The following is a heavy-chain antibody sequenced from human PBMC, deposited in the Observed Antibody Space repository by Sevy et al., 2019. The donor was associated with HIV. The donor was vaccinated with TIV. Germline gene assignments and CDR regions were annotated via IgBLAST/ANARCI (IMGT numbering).Heavy chain of an antibody. Sequence: GGSLRLSCAASGFTFSSYSMNWVRQAPGKGLEWVSSISSSSSYIYYADSVKGRFTISRENAKNSLYLQMNSLRAEDTAVYYCARAYTSVISGGYKDYYGMDVWGQGTTVTVSS. CDR2: ISSSSSYI. V-gene: IGHV3-21*01. CDR1: GFTFSSYS. J-gene: IGHJ6*02. D-gene: IGHD6-19*01. CDR3: ARAYTSVISGGYKDYYGMDV.